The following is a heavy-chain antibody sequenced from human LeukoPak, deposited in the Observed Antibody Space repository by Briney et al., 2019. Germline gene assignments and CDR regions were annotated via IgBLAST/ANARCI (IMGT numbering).Heavy chain of an antibody. V-gene: IGHV1-18*01. D-gene: IGHD3-10*01. CDR2: ISAYNSNT. J-gene: IGHJ6*03. CDR1: GYTFTSYG. CDR3: ARARSGSPAYYYYMDV. Sequence: ASVKVSCKASGYTFTSYGISWVRQAPGQGLEWMGWISAYNSNTNYAQKLQGRVTMTTDTSTSTAYMELRSLRSDDTAVYYCARARSGSPAYYYYMDVWGKGTTVTVSS.